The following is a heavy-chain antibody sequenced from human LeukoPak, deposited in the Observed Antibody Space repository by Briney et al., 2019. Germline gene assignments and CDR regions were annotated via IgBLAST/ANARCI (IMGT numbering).Heavy chain of an antibody. CDR2: IYYSGST. J-gene: IGHJ5*02. CDR3: ARDPITMVRGQPIPYWFDP. CDR1: GGSISSSSYY. Sequence: SETVSLTCTVSGGSISSSSYYWGWIRQPPGKGLEWIGSIYYSGSTYYNPSLKSRVTISVDTSKNQFSLKLSSVTAADTAVYYCARDPITMVRGQPIPYWFDPWGQGTLVTVSS. V-gene: IGHV4-39*07. D-gene: IGHD3-10*01.